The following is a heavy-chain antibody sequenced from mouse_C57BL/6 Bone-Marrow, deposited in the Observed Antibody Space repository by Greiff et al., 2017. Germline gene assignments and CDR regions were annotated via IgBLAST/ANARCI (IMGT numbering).Heavy chain of an antibody. CDR2: ISDGGSYT. Sequence: EVMLVESGGGLVKPGGSLKLSCAASGFTFSSYAMSWVRQTPEKRLEWVATISDGGSYTYYPDNVKGRFTISRDNAKNNLYLQMSHLKSEDTAMYYCARDRGFDVWGTGTTVTVSS. J-gene: IGHJ1*03. CDR1: GFTFSSYA. CDR3: ARDRGFDV. D-gene: IGHD3-1*01. V-gene: IGHV5-4*01.